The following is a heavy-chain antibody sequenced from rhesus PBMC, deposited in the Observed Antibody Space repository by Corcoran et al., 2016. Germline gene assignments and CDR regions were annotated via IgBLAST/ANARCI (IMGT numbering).Heavy chain of an antibody. D-gene: IGHD4-23*01. CDR2: IYWDDEK. J-gene: IGHJ4*01. Sequence: QVTLKESGPALVKPTQTLTLTCTFSGFSLRTSGLGLGWLRQPPGKTLEWLAHIYWDDEKRYRTSLKSRLTISKDTSKNQVVLTMTNMDPVDTATYYCARIGSSNYGTFDYWGQGVLVTVSS. V-gene: IGHV2-1*01. CDR1: GFSLRTSGLG. CDR3: ARIGSSNYGTFDY.